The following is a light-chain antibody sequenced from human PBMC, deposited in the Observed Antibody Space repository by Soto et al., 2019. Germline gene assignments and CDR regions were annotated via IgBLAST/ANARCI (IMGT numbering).Light chain of an antibody. V-gene: IGKV3-11*01. J-gene: IGKJ5*01. CDR1: QSVSSD. Sequence: EIVLIQTPAPLSLSPGESATLSCRASQSVSSDLAWYQQKPGQAPRLLIYDASNRATGIPARFSGSGSGTDFTLTISSLEAEDFAVYYCQQRSNWPPITFGQGTRLEIK. CDR2: DAS. CDR3: QQRSNWPPIT.